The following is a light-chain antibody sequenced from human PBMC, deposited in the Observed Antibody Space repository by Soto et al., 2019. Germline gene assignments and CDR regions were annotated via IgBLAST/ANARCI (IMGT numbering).Light chain of an antibody. CDR2: AAS. J-gene: IGKJ5*01. CDR1: QGISSY. CDR3: QQLNSYLAIT. Sequence: DIQLTQSPSFLSASVGDRVTITCRASQGISSYLAWYQQKPGKAPKLLTYAASTLQSGVPSRFSGSGSGTEFTLTISSLQPEDFATYYCQQLNSYLAITFGQGTRLEI. V-gene: IGKV1-9*01.